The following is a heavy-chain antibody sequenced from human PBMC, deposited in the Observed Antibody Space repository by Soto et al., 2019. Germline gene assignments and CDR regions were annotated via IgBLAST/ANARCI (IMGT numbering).Heavy chain of an antibody. CDR3: ARAAVAFDAFDL. D-gene: IGHD2-15*01. CDR1: GDSVSTNSAT. Sequence: SQTLSLTCVISGDSVSTNSATWNWIRQSPSRGLEWLGRTYLRSKWYNESAVSVKSRIAIRPDTSKNLFSLQLSSVTPEDTAVYFCARAAVAFDAFDLWGQGTVVTVSS. J-gene: IGHJ3*01. CDR2: TYLRSKWYN. V-gene: IGHV6-1*01.